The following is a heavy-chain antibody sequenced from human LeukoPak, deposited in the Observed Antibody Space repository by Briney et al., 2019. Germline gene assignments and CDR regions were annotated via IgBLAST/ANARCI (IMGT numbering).Heavy chain of an antibody. J-gene: IGHJ5*02. CDR3: ARGSNRDWFDP. Sequence: SETLSLTCTVSGGSISSYYWSWIRQPPGKGLEWIGYIYYSGSTNYNPSLKSRVTISVDRSKNQFSLKLSSVTAADTAVYYCARGSNRDWFDPWGQGTLVTVSS. D-gene: IGHD3-10*01. CDR1: GGSISSYY. V-gene: IGHV4-59*12. CDR2: IYYSGST.